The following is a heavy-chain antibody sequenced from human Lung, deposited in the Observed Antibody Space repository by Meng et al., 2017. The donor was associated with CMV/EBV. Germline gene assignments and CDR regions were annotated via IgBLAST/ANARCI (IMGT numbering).Heavy chain of an antibody. Sequence: QVQLVEFGGGVVQPGRSLRLSCAASGLPFSSYAMHWVRQAPGKGLEWVAVISYDGSNKYYAGSVKGRFTISRDNSKNTLYLQMNSLRAEDTAVYYCARGQWHSLDYWGQGTLVTV. D-gene: IGHD6-19*01. V-gene: IGHV3-30-3*01. CDR3: ARGQWHSLDY. CDR1: GLPFSSYA. CDR2: ISYDGSNK. J-gene: IGHJ4*02.